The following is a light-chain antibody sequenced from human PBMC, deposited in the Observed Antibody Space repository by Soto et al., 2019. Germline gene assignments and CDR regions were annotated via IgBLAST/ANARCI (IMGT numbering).Light chain of an antibody. Sequence: DIQMAQSPSSLSASVGDRVTITCRASQDIRSWLAWYQQKPEKAPKFLIYAASGLPSGVPSRFSGGGFGTDFTLSISSLQTEDFATYYRQPYSSYPLTVGGGTKVEIK. J-gene: IGKJ4*01. CDR3: QPYSSYPLT. CDR1: QDIRSW. CDR2: AAS. V-gene: IGKV1D-16*01.